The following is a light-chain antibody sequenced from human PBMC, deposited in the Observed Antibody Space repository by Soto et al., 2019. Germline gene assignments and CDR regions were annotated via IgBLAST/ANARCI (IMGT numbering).Light chain of an antibody. CDR1: QSVSSY. J-gene: IGKJ5*01. V-gene: IGKV3-11*01. Sequence: EIVLTQSPATLSLSPGERATLSCRASQSVSSYLAWYRQIPGQAPRLLIYDASNRATGIPARFSGSGSGTDFTLTISSLEPEDFVVYYCQERSKWPPTFGQGTRLEIK. CDR2: DAS. CDR3: QERSKWPPT.